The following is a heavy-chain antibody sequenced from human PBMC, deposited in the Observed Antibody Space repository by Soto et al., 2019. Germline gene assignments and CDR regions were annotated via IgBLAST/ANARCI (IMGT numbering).Heavy chain of an antibody. CDR2: IKSKADGGTT. J-gene: IGHJ4*02. V-gene: IGHV3-15*01. CDR1: GFIFSNAW. CDR3: TTGWSSKDY. Sequence: ESVGGLVKPGGSLRLSCAASGFIFSNAWMSWVRQAPGKGLEWVGRIKSKADGGTTNYAAPVKGRFNISRDGSKNTLYLQMNGLKTEDTAVYYCTTGWSSKDYWGQGTLVTVSS. D-gene: IGHD3-3*01.